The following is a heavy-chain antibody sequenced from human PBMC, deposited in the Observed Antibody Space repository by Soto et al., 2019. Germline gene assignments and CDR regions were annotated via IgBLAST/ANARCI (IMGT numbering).Heavy chain of an antibody. CDR1: GYTFTSYA. D-gene: IGHD6-13*01. Sequence: QVQLVQSGAEVKKPGASVKVSCKASGYTFTSYAMHWVRQAPGQRLEWMGWINAGNGNTKYSQKFQGRVTITRDTSASTAYMELSSLRSEDTAVYYSARDRAVAAAGDYWGQGTLVTVSS. V-gene: IGHV1-3*01. CDR3: ARDRAVAAAGDY. CDR2: INAGNGNT. J-gene: IGHJ4*02.